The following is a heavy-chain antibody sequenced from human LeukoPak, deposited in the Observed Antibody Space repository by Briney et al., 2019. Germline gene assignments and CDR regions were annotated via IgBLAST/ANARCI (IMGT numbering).Heavy chain of an antibody. Sequence: HPGGSLRLSCAASGFTFSSYGMHWVRQAPGKGLEWVAVISYDGSNKYYADSVKGRFTISRDNSKNTLYLQMNSLRAEDTAVYYCARSDYYDSSGYSDYWGQGTLVTVSS. CDR3: ARSDYYDSSGYSDY. CDR1: GFTFSSYG. V-gene: IGHV3-30*03. J-gene: IGHJ4*02. CDR2: ISYDGSNK. D-gene: IGHD3-22*01.